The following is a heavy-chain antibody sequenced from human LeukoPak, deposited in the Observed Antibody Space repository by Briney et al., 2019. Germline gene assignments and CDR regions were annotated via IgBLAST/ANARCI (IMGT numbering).Heavy chain of an antibody. V-gene: IGHV3-53*04. Sequence: SGGSLRLSCAASGFTVSSNYMSWVRQAPGKGLEGVSVIYSSGSTYYADSVKGRFTISRHNSKNTLYLEMDSLRAEDTAVYYCVRDVGGDYYGMDVWGQGTTVTVSS. CDR3: VRDVGGDYYGMDV. CDR1: GFTVSSNY. J-gene: IGHJ6*02. CDR2: IYSSGST. D-gene: IGHD2-15*01.